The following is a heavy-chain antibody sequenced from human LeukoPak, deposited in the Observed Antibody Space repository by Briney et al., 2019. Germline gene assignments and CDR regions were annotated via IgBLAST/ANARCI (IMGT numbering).Heavy chain of an antibody. J-gene: IGHJ6*03. CDR1: GFTFSSYW. CDR2: IKQDGSEK. V-gene: IGHV3-7*01. Sequence: PGGSLRLSCAASGFTFSSYWMSWVRQAPGKGLEWVANIKQDGSEKYYVDSVKGRFTISRDNAKNSLYLQMNSLRAEDTAVYYCARGWLELQGYYMDVWGKGTTVTVSS. D-gene: IGHD1-7*01. CDR3: ARGWLELQGYYMDV.